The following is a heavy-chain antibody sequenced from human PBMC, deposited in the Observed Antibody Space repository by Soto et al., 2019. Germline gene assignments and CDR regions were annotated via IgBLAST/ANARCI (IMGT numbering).Heavy chain of an antibody. J-gene: IGHJ6*03. D-gene: IGHD2-2*01. CDR2: MNPNSGNT. CDR3: ARGDIVVVPAAYLGYMDV. CDR1: GYTFTSYD. Sequence: ASVKVSCKASGYTFTSYDINWVRQATGQGLEWMGWMNPNSGNTGYAQKFQGRVTMTRNTSISTAYMELSSLRSEDTAVYYCARGDIVVVPAAYLGYMDVWGKGTTVTVSS. V-gene: IGHV1-8*01.